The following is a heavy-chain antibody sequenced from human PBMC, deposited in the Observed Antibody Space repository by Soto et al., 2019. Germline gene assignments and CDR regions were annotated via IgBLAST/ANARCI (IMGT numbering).Heavy chain of an antibody. CDR1: GFIFDDYA. Sequence: DVRLVESGGGLVQPGRSLRLSCAASGFIFDDYAMHWVRQAPGKGLEWVSGISWNSGKIVYVDSVKGRFTISRDNAKNSLHLQMNSLRVEDTAWYYCAKEGGTWGQGTLVTVSS. CDR3: AKEGGT. V-gene: IGHV3-9*01. J-gene: IGHJ5*02. CDR2: ISWNSGKI. D-gene: IGHD3-16*01.